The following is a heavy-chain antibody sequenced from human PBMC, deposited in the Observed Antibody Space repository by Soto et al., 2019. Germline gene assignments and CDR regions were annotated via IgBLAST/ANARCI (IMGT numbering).Heavy chain of an antibody. CDR1: GFTFSSFG. CDR3: ARDASYYSLWSGYYPSRNGMDV. V-gene: IGHV3-33*01. D-gene: IGHD3-3*01. CDR2: IWYDGSKK. Sequence: QVQVVESGGGVVQPGRSLRLSCAASGFTFSSFGMHWVRQAPGKVLEWVSLIWYDGSKKSYGDSVKGRFTISRDNSRNTVYLQMNSLRADDTAVYYCARDASYYSLWSGYYPSRNGMDVWGQGTTVTVSS. J-gene: IGHJ6*02.